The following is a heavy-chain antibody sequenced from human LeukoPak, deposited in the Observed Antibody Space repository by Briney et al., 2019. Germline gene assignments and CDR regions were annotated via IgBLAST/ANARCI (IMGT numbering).Heavy chain of an antibody. V-gene: IGHV1-69*13. CDR1: GGTFRTYA. D-gene: IGHD2-2*01. CDR3: AREVPDANAAFDV. CDR2: IIPVFGTA. Sequence: ASVKVSCKASGGTFRTYAIIWVRQAPGHGLEWLGRIIPVFGTANYTQNFQGRVTMTADESRNTADLELTSLTSEDTAVYYCAREVPDANAAFDVWGQGTMVTVSS. J-gene: IGHJ3*01.